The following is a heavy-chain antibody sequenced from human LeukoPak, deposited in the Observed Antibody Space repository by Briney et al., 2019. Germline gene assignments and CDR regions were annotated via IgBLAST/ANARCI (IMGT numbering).Heavy chain of an antibody. V-gene: IGHV3-23*01. CDR1: GFTFSSYA. D-gene: IGHD3-22*01. CDR3: AKGDPYYYDSSGYREDY. J-gene: IGHJ4*02. CDR2: ICGSGGST. Sequence: GGSLRLSCAASGFTFSSYAMSWVRQAPGKGLEWVSAICGSGGSTYYADSVKGRFTISRDNSKNTLYLQMNSLRAEDTAVYYCAKGDPYYYDSSGYREDYWGQGTLVTVSS.